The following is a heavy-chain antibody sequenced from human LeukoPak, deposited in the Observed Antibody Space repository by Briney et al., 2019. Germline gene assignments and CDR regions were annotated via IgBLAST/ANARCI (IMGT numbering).Heavy chain of an antibody. CDR2: ISGSGGST. Sequence: GGSLRLSCAASGFTFSSYAMSWVRQAPGKGLEWVSAISGSGGSTYYADSVKGRFTISRDNSKNTLYLQMKRLRAEDTAVYYCXRERGYSGYDDYWGQGTLVTVSS. J-gene: IGHJ4*02. CDR3: XRERGYSGYDDY. CDR1: GFTFSSYA. D-gene: IGHD5-12*01. V-gene: IGHV3-23*01.